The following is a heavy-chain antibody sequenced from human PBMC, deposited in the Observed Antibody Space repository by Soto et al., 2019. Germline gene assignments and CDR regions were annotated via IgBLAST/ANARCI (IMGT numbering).Heavy chain of an antibody. CDR3: AKEMYPRTVLDSSSPWGDY. V-gene: IGHV3-30*18. CDR2: MSYDGSHK. J-gene: IGHJ4*02. Sequence: GGSLRLSXEVSGFTFSDYGMHWVRQAPGKGLEWVAVMSYDGSHKYYADSVKGRFTISRDLSGNTLFLQMNSLRLEDTAVYFCAKEMYPRTVLDSSSPWGDYWGQGTLVTVPQ. D-gene: IGHD6-6*01. CDR1: GFTFSDYG.